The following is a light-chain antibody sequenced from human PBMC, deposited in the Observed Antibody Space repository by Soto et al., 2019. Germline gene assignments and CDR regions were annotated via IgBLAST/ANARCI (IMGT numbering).Light chain of an antibody. CDR1: SSNIGSNT. CDR2: SNN. CDR3: AAWDDSLNGPV. J-gene: IGLJ3*02. V-gene: IGLV1-44*01. Sequence: QSVLTQPPLASATPGQRVAISCSGRSSNIGSNTVNWYQHLPGTAPKLLIYSNNQRPSGVPDRFSGSKSGTSASLAISGLQSDDGADYYCAAWDDSLNGPVFGGGTKVTVL.